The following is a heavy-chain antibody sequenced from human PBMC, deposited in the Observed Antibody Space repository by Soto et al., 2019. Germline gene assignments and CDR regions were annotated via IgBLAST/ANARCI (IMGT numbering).Heavy chain of an antibody. CDR3: ARCPPRPYYYYYMDV. V-gene: IGHV3-11*01. J-gene: IGHJ6*03. Sequence: PGGSLRLSCAASGFTFSDYYMSWIRQAPGKGLEWVSYISSSGSTIYYADSVKGRFTISRDNAKNSLYLQMNSLRAEDTAVYYCARCPPRPYYYYYMDVWGQGTTVTVSS. CDR1: GFTFSDYY. CDR2: ISSSGSTI.